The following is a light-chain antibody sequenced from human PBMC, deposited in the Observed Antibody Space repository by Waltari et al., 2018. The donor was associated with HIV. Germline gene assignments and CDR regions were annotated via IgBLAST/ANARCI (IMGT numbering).Light chain of an antibody. Sequence: QSALTQPASVSGSPGQSITIPCTGTSSDVGGYNYVSWYQQHPGKVPKLMMFEVSNRPSGVSNRFSGSKSGNTASLTISGLQAEDEADYYCSSYTSSSTLYVFGSGTKVTVL. CDR2: EVS. J-gene: IGLJ1*01. CDR1: SSDVGGYNY. V-gene: IGLV2-14*01. CDR3: SSYTSSSTLYV.